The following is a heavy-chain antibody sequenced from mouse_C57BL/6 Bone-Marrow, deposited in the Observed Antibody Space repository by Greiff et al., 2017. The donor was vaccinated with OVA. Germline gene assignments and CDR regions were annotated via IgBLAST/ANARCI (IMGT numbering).Heavy chain of an antibody. V-gene: IGHV1-69*01. CDR1: GYTFTSYW. CDR2: IDPSDSYT. CDR3: ARSRVTGTKYYYAMDY. D-gene: IGHD4-1*01. J-gene: IGHJ4*01. Sequence: QVQLQQPGAELVMPGASVKLSCKASGYTFTSYWMHWVKQRPGQGLEWIGEIDPSDSYTNYNQKFKGKSTLTVDKSSSTAYMQLSSLTSDDSAVYYCARSRVTGTKYYYAMDYWGQGTSVTVSS.